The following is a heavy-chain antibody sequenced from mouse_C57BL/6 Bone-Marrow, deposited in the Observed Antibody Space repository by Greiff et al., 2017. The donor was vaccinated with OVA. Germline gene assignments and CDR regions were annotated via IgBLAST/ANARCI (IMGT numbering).Heavy chain of an antibody. CDR2: INPGSGGH. CDR1: GYAFTNYL. V-gene: IGHV1-54*01. D-gene: IGHD1-1*01. J-gene: IGHJ2*01. CDR3: ARGGFYYGRCFDY. Sequence: QVHVKQSGAELVRPGTSVKVSCKASGYAFTNYLIEWVKQRPGQGLEWIGVINPGSGGHNYNEKFKGKATLTADKYSSTAYMQLSGLTSEDSAVYFCARGGFYYGRCFDYGGQGTTLTVSS.